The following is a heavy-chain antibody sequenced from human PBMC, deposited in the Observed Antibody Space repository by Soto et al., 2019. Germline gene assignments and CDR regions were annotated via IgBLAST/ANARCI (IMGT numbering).Heavy chain of an antibody. Sequence: QLQLQESGPGLVRPSETLSLTCTVSGTSISSTGSYWGWIRQPPGKGLEWIGSIYNSGSTYYNPSPRSRLTISGDTSKNQFSLKLSSVTAADTAVFYCYGGYTYGRTWGQGTLVTVSS. CDR3: YGGYTYGRT. D-gene: IGHD5-18*01. J-gene: IGHJ5*02. CDR2: IYNSGST. V-gene: IGHV4-39*01. CDR1: GTSISSTGSY.